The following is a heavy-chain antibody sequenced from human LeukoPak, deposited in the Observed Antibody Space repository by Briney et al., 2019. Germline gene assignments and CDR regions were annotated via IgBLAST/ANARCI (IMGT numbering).Heavy chain of an antibody. J-gene: IGHJ4*02. CDR2: INPSGGST. D-gene: IGHD5-18*01. CDR3: ARGENSYDH. V-gene: IGHV1-46*01. Sequence: ASVKVSCKASGNIFTSYYIHCVRQAPGQGLEWMGIINPSGGSTNYAEKFQGRVTMTRDTSTSTVYMELSSLRSEDTAVYYCARGENSYDHWGQGTLVTVSS. CDR1: GNIFTSYY.